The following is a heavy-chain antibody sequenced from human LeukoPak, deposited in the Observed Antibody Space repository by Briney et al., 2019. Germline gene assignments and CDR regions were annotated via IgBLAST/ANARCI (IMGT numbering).Heavy chain of an antibody. V-gene: IGHV3-43*02. CDR2: ISGDGGST. CDR3: AKGLLDTAMVVDYYYGMDV. CDR1: GFTFDDYA. J-gene: IGHJ6*02. D-gene: IGHD5-18*01. Sequence: GGSLRLSCAASGFTFDDYAMHWVRHAPGKGLEWVSLISGDGGSTYYADSVKGRFTISRDNSKNSLYLQMNSLRTEDTALYYCAKGLLDTAMVVDYYYGMDVWGQGTTVTVSS.